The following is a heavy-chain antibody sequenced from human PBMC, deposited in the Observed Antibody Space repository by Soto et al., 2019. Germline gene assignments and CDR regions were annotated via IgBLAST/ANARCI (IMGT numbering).Heavy chain of an antibody. D-gene: IGHD1-1*01. Sequence: TSETLSLTCTVSGGSISSYYWSWIRQPAGKGLEWIGRIYASGGTNYNPSLKSRVTMSADTSKNQLSLRLSSVTAADTAVYYCVRGPYNYNSRYFDYWGQGTLVTVSS. V-gene: IGHV4-4*07. CDR3: VRGPYNYNSRYFDY. CDR1: GGSISSYY. CDR2: IYASGGT. J-gene: IGHJ4*02.